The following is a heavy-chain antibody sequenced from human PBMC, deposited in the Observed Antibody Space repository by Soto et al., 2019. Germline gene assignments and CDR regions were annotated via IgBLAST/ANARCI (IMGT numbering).Heavy chain of an antibody. CDR1: GFTISGYY. CDR2: ISGSGSSI. D-gene: IGHD3-3*01. CDR3: ARTGGINAFWTGSLSLNWFDP. J-gene: IGHJ5*02. Sequence: GGSLRLSCAASGFTISGYYMSWIRQAPGKGLEWLSYISGSGSSIFYADSVKGRFTISRDNAKNSLYLEMSSLRVDDTAVYFCARTGGINAFWTGSLSLNWFDPWGQGTLVTVSS. V-gene: IGHV3-11*01.